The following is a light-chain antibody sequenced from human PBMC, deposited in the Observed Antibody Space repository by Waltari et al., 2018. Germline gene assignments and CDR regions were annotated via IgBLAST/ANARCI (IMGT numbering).Light chain of an antibody. Sequence: SSELTQDPAVSVALGQTVRFTCQGDSLRTSYAIWYQLKQGQAPVLVIYGKDKRPSGIPDRISGYSSGTTSSLTITGAQAEDEADYYCSSRNGRANQVVFAGGTKVTVL. CDR3: SSRNGRANQVV. CDR1: SLRTSY. V-gene: IGLV3-19*01. CDR2: GKD. J-gene: IGLJ3*02.